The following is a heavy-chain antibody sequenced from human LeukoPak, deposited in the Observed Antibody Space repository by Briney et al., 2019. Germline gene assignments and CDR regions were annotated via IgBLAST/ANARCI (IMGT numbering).Heavy chain of an antibody. CDR3: ARAWVAARPPSYYYYMDV. D-gene: IGHD6-6*01. J-gene: IGHJ6*03. Sequence: PGGSLRLSCAASGFTFSSYAMHWVRQAPGKGLEWVALISYDGSNKYYADSVKGRFTISRDNAKNSLYLEMSSLRGEDTALYYCARAWVAARPPSYYYYMDVWGKGTTVTVSS. V-gene: IGHV3-30-3*01. CDR1: GFTFSSYA. CDR2: ISYDGSNK.